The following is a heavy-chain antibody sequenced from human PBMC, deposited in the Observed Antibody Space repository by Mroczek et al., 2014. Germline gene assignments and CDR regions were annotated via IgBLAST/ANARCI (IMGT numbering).Heavy chain of an antibody. J-gene: IGHJ3*02. CDR1: GGSFSGYY. Sequence: QVQLQESGAGLLKPSETLSLTCAVYGGSFSGYYWSRIRQPPGKGLEWIGEINHSGSTNYNPSLKSRVTISVDTSKNQFSLKLSSVTAADTAVYYCARAFIVVVTATHDAFDIWGQGTMVTVSS. V-gene: IGHV4-34*01. CDR3: ARAFIVVVTATHDAFDI. CDR2: INHSGST. D-gene: IGHD2-21*02.